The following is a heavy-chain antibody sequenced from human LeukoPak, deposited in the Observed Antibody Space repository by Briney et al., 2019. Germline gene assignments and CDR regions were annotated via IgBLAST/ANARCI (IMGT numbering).Heavy chain of an antibody. J-gene: IGHJ4*02. CDR3: AREHCSGGSCYSISDC. CDR2: ISSSSSYI. Sequence: SGGSLRLSCAASGFTFSSYSMNWVRQAPGKGLEWVSSISSSSSYIYYADSVKGRFTISRDNAKNSLYLQMNSLRAEDTAVYYCAREHCSGGSCYSISDCWGQGTLVTVSS. V-gene: IGHV3-21*01. D-gene: IGHD2-15*01. CDR1: GFTFSSYS.